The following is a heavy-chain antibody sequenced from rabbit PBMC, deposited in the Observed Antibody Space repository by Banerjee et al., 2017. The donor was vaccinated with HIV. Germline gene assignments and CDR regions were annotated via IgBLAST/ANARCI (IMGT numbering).Heavy chain of an antibody. CDR1: GFDFSSSYW. V-gene: IGHV1S45*01. CDR2: INLGDSRT. D-gene: IGHD1-1*01. Sequence: QEQLVESGGGLVQPEGSLTLTCKASGFDFSSSYWICWVRQAPGKGLEWIGCINLGDSRTHYASWAKGRFTVSKASSTTVTLQMTSLTAADTATYFCARADDGFYLYFKLWGPGTLVTVS. CDR3: ARADDGFYLYFKL. J-gene: IGHJ4*01.